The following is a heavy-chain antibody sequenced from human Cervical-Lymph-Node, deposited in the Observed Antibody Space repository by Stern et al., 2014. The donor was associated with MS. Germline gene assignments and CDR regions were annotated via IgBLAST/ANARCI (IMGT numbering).Heavy chain of an antibody. CDR1: GGSISSYY. CDR3: ARGGLAAAPFDP. CDR2: IYYSGST. J-gene: IGHJ5*02. D-gene: IGHD6-13*01. V-gene: IGHV4-59*01. Sequence: VQLLESSPGLVKPSETLSLTCTVSGGSISSYYWSWIRQPPGKGLEWIGYIYYSGSTNHNPSLKSRVTISVDTSKNQFSLKLSSVTAADTAVYYCARGGLAAAPFDPWGQGTLVTVSS.